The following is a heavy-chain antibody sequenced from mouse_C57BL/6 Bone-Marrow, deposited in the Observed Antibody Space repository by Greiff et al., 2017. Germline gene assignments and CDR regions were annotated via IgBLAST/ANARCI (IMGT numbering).Heavy chain of an antibody. CDR2: IYPGSGST. V-gene: IGHV1-55*01. Sequence: QVHVKQPGAELVKPGASVKMSCKASGYTFTSYWITWVKQRPGQGLEWIGDIYPGSGSTNYNEKFKSKATLTVDTSSSTAYMQLSSLTSEDSAVYYCARQLGLYAMDYWGQGTSVTVSS. J-gene: IGHJ4*01. D-gene: IGHD4-1*02. CDR3: ARQLGLYAMDY. CDR1: GYTFTSYW.